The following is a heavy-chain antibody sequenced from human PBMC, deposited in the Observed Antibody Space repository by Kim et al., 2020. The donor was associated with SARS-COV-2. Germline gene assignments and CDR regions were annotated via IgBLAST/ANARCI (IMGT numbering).Heavy chain of an antibody. D-gene: IGHD3-22*01. CDR2: IYYSGST. J-gene: IGHJ5*02. CDR1: GGSISSGGYY. V-gene: IGHV4-31*03. Sequence: SETLSLTCTVSGGSISSGGYYWSWIRQHPGKGLEWIGYIYYSGSTYYNPSLKSRVTISVDTSKNQFSLKLSSVTAADTAVYYCARNIGITMIVVVTGWFDPWGQETLATVSS. CDR3: ARNIGITMIVVVTGWFDP.